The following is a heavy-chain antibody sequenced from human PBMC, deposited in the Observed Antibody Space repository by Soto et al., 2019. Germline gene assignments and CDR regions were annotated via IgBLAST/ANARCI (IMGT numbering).Heavy chain of an antibody. CDR3: VRAGYSDLGLRWFDP. D-gene: IGHD5-18*01. J-gene: IGHJ5*02. CDR2: ILYSGRT. V-gene: IGHV4-30-4*01. Sequence: NLSETLSLTCTVSGASVSSSDYYWSWIRQAPGKGLEWIGYILYSGRTFYNPSLRSRINMSLDTSKNKFSLNLRSVTAADTAVYYCVRAGYSDLGLRWFDPWGQGTLVTVSS. CDR1: GASVSSSDYY.